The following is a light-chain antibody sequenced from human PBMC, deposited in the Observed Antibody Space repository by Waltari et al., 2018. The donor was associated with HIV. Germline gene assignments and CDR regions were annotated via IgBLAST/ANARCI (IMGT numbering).Light chain of an antibody. CDR3: AAWDDLLRGPWV. V-gene: IGLV1-47*01. Sequence: QSVLTQPPSVSGTPGQRVSSYCSGSSSNIGSNYVYGYKQLQGTAPTLLIYRNSQRLSGFPARFSVSNSGTSASPVISGLRSEDEADYYCAAWDDLLRGPWVFGGGTKLTVL. CDR2: RNS. CDR1: SSNIGSNY. J-gene: IGLJ3*02.